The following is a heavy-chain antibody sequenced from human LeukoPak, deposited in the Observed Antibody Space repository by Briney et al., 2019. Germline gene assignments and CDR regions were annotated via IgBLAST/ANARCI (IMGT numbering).Heavy chain of an antibody. Sequence: PGGSLRLSCAASGFTFSSYSMNWVRQAPGKGLEWVSSISSSSSYIYYADSVKGRFTISRDNAKNSLYLQMNSLRAEDTAVYYCARDGCSSTSCQTLIWGQGTLVTVSS. CDR2: ISSSSSYI. J-gene: IGHJ4*02. V-gene: IGHV3-21*01. CDR3: ARDGCSSTSCQTLI. D-gene: IGHD2-2*01. CDR1: GFTFSSYS.